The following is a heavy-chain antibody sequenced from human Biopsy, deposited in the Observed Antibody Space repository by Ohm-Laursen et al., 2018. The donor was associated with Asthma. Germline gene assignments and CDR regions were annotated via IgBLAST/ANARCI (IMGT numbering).Heavy chain of an antibody. D-gene: IGHD3-16*02. Sequence: SLRLSCAASGFTFSSYGMHWVRQAPGKGLEWVAVISYDGSNKYYADSVRGRFTISRDNSKNTLYLQMNSLRAEDTAVYYCARDLHPTNHLGELSEGFDYWGQGTLVTVSS. J-gene: IGHJ4*02. CDR2: ISYDGSNK. CDR3: ARDLHPTNHLGELSEGFDY. V-gene: IGHV3-30*03. CDR1: GFTFSSYG.